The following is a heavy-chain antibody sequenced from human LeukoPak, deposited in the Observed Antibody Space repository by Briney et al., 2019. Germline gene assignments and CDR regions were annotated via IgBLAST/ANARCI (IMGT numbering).Heavy chain of an antibody. D-gene: IGHD3-9*01. Sequence: SETLSLTCTVSGGSISSGSYYWSWIRQPAGKGLEWIGRIYTSGSTNYNPSLKSRVTISVDTSKNQFSLKLSSVTAADTAVYYCARLVTYYDILTGYYRDYYYYYMDAWGKGTTVTISS. CDR1: GGSISSGSYY. CDR2: IYTSGST. J-gene: IGHJ6*03. CDR3: ARLVTYYDILTGYYRDYYYYYMDA. V-gene: IGHV4-61*02.